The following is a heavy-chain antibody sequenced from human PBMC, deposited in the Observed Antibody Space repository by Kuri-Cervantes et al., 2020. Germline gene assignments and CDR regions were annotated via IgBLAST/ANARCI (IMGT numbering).Heavy chain of an antibody. D-gene: IGHD3-22*01. CDR1: GYTFTSYG. CDR3: ATDQVEWLLLS. V-gene: IGHV1-18*01. J-gene: IGHJ4*02. CDR2: ISAYNGNT. Sequence: ASVKVSCKASGYTFTSYGISWVRQAPGQGLEWMGWISAYNGNTNYAQKLQGRVTMTEDTSTDTAYMELSSLRSEDTAVYYCATDQVEWLLLSWGQGTLVTVSS.